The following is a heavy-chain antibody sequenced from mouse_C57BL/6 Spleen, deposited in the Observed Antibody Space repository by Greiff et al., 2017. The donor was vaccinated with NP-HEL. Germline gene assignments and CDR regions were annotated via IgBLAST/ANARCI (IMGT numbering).Heavy chain of an antibody. V-gene: IGHV1-47*01. D-gene: IGHD2-5*01. J-gene: IGHJ1*03. CDR2: FHPYNDDT. Sequence: VQLQQSGAELVKPGASVKMSCKASGYTFTTYPIEWMKQNHGKSLEWIGNFHPYNDDTKYNEKFKGKATLTVEKSSSTVYLELSRLTSDDSAVYYCARRGYYSKYEHLYWYFDVWGTGTTVTVSS. CDR1: GYTFTTYP. CDR3: ARRGYYSKYEHLYWYFDV.